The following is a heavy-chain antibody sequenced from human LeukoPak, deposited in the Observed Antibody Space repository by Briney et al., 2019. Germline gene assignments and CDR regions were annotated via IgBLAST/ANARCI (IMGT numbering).Heavy chain of an antibody. CDR2: INHSGST. CDR1: GGSYSGYY. CDR3: ARGLNDSWTGENY. V-gene: IGHV4-34*01. D-gene: IGHD3-3*01. Sequence: SETLSLTCAVYGGSYSGYYWSWIRQPPGKGLEWIGEINHSGSTNYNPSLKSRVTISLDTSKSQFSLKVRYVTAADTAVYYCARGLNDSWTGENYWGQGTLVTVSS. J-gene: IGHJ4*02.